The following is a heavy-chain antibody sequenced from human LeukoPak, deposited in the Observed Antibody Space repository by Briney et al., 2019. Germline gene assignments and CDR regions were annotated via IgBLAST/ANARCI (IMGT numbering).Heavy chain of an antibody. J-gene: IGHJ4*02. CDR1: GGTFSSYA. D-gene: IGHD1-26*01. V-gene: IGHV1-69*05. Sequence: SVKVSCKASGGTFSSYAISWVRQAPGQGLEWMGRIIPIFGTANYAQKFQGRVTITTDESTSTAYMELSSLRSEDTAVYYCASLDSGSYPFDYWGQGTLVTVSS. CDR3: ASLDSGSYPFDY. CDR2: IIPIFGTA.